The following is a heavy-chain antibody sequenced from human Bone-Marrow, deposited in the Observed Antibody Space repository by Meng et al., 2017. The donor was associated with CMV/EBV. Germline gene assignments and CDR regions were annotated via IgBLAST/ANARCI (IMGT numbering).Heavy chain of an antibody. Sequence: GESLKISCAASRFIFSNYAMHWVRQAPGKGLEWVAVISYDGGTKYYADSVKGRFTISRDNSKNTLYLQMNSLRAEDTAVYYCARAGSIVVVPAAMNYWGQGTLATFPS. CDR1: RFIFSNYA. V-gene: IGHV3-30-3*01. D-gene: IGHD2-2*01. CDR2: ISYDGGTK. J-gene: IGHJ4*02. CDR3: ARAGSIVVVPAAMNY.